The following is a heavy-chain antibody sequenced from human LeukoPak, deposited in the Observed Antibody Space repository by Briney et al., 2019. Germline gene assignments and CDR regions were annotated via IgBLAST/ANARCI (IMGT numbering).Heavy chain of an antibody. CDR2: IYNVGST. CDR1: GFTVSSNF. CDR3: ARGKNY. J-gene: IGHJ4*02. V-gene: IGHV3-53*04. Sequence: PGGSLRLSCAASGFTVSSNFMIWVRQAPGKGLEWVSDIYNVGSTHYADSVKGRFTISRHNSKNTLYLQMNSLRAEDTAVYYCARGKNYWGQGTLVTVSS.